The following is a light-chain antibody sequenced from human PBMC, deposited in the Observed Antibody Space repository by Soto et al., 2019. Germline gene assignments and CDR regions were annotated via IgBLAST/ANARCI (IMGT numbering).Light chain of an antibody. J-gene: IGKJ2*01. Sequence: EIVLTQSPGTLSLSPGERATLSCRASQSVRSSYLAWFQQKPGQAPRLLIYGASRRATGIPDMFSGSESGADFTLTISRLEPEDFAVYYCQQYGSTPKTFGQGTKLEIK. CDR3: QQYGSTPKT. CDR1: QSVRSSY. CDR2: GAS. V-gene: IGKV3-20*01.